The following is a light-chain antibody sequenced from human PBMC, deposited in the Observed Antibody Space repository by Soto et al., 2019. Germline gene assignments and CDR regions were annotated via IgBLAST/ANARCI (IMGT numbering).Light chain of an antibody. CDR3: AAWDDSLSGYV. CDR2: SNN. Sequence: QSVLTQPPSASGTPGQRVTISCSGSSSNIGGNAVNWYQQLPGTTPKLLIYSNNQRPSGVPDRFSGSKSGTSASLAISGLQSEAEADYYCAAWDDSLSGYVFGTGTKLTVL. V-gene: IGLV1-44*01. J-gene: IGLJ1*01. CDR1: SSNIGGNA.